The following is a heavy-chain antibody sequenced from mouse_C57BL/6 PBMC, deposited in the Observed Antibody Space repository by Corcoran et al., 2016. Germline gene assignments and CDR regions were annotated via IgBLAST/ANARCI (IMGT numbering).Heavy chain of an antibody. CDR3: ASPLYYGSSYY. Sequence: EVQLQQSGPELVKPGASVKISCKASGYTFTDYYMNWVKQSHGKSLEWIGDINPNNGGTSYNQKFKGKATLTVDKSSSTAYMELRSLTSEDSAVYYCASPLYYGSSYYWGQGTTLTVSS. J-gene: IGHJ2*01. CDR1: GYTFTDYY. V-gene: IGHV1-26*01. CDR2: INPNNGGT. D-gene: IGHD1-1*01.